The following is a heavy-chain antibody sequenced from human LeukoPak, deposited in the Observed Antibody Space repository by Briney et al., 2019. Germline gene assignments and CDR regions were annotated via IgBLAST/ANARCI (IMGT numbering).Heavy chain of an antibody. Sequence: GGSLRLSCVASGFTFRSYGIHWVRQAPGKGLEWLAFIWYDEITKNYADSVKGRFTISRDNSKNTLYVQMNSLRPDDTAVYYCARGSSGWSNPFDYWGQGTLVTVSS. J-gene: IGHJ4*02. CDR2: IWYDEITK. CDR3: ARGSSGWSNPFDY. CDR1: GFTFRSYG. V-gene: IGHV3-30*02. D-gene: IGHD6-19*01.